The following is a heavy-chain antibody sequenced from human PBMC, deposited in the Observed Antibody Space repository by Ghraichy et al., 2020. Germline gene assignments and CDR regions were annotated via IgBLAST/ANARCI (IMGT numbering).Heavy chain of an antibody. V-gene: IGHV3-30*09. CDR2: ISYDGNNI. J-gene: IGHJ4*02. D-gene: IGHD3-22*01. Sequence: GGSLRLSCAASGFTFSTYAMHWVRQAPGKRLEWVAVISYDGNNIYYGDSVKGRFAISRDNSKNTLFLQMNSLGAEDTALYYCARSVFYDSRGYFPSLDYWGQGTLVTVSS. CDR3: ARSVFYDSRGYFPSLDY. CDR1: GFTFSTYA.